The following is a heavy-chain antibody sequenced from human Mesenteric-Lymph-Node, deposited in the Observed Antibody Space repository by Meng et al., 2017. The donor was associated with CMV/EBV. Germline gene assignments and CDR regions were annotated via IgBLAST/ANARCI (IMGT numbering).Heavy chain of an antibody. D-gene: IGHD3-3*01. CDR1: GFTFSSYW. V-gene: IGHV3-74*01. Sequence: GESLKISCAASGFTFSSYWMHWVRQAPGKGLVWVSRINSDGSSTSYADSVKGRFTISRDNAKNTLYLQMNSLRAEDTAVYYCARPSSTIFGVVISEGGFDYWGQGTLVTVSS. J-gene: IGHJ4*02. CDR3: ARPSSTIFGVVISEGGFDY. CDR2: INSDGSST.